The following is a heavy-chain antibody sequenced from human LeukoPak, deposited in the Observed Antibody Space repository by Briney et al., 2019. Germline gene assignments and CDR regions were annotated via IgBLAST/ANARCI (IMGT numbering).Heavy chain of an antibody. CDR3: ARDLFSSSWYLLQ. CDR1: GGSISSGGYS. Sequence: PSETLSLTCAVSGGSISSGGYSWSWIRQPAGKGLEWIGRIYTSGSTNYNPSLKSRVTMSVDTSKNQFSLKLSSVTAADTAVYYCARDLFSSSWYLLQWGQGTLVTGSS. V-gene: IGHV4-61*02. CDR2: IYTSGST. D-gene: IGHD6-13*01. J-gene: IGHJ4*02.